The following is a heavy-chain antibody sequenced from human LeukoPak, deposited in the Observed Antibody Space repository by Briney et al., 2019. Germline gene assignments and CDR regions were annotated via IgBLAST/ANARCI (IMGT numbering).Heavy chain of an antibody. J-gene: IGHJ5*02. D-gene: IGHD2-2*02. CDR1: GYTFTAYY. V-gene: IGHV1-2*02. Sequence: APVKVSCKASGYTFTAYYMHWVRLAPGQGLEWMGWVTPNSGGTKYAQRFQGRVTMTRDTSISTAYMELSGLRSDDTAVYYCARGFRLSAIEDWFDPWGQGTLVTVSS. CDR2: VTPNSGGT. CDR3: ARGFRLSAIEDWFDP.